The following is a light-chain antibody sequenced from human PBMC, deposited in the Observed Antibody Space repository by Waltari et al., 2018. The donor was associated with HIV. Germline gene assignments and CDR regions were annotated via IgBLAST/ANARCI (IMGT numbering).Light chain of an antibody. CDR1: SSDVGGYNS. V-gene: IGLV2-8*01. Sequence: QSALTQPPSASGSPGQSVTISCTGTSSDVGGYNSVSWYQQHPGKAPKLMIYEVSKRPSGVPDRFSGSKSGNTASLTVSGLQAEDEADYYCSSYAGSNSYVVFGGGTKLTVL. CDR3: SSYAGSNSYVV. J-gene: IGLJ2*01. CDR2: EVS.